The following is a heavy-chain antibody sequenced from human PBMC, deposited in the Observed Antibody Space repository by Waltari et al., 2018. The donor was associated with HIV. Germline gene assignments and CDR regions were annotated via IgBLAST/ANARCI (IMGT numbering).Heavy chain of an antibody. D-gene: IGHD3-16*02. CDR1: WYTFTSYH. CDR2: ITRYTANT. Sequence: QSDHAVRNPRPSVTISSRTSWYTFTSYHVTWLRQSIGKRLDWMGGITRYTANTNYTRESQGRVTLTTDAAAATASVELRDLRPDDTAIYFCTRGNIWGSYRYFDYWGPGTLVTVS. J-gene: IGHJ4*02. CDR3: TRGNIWGSYRYFDY. V-gene: IGHV1-18*01.